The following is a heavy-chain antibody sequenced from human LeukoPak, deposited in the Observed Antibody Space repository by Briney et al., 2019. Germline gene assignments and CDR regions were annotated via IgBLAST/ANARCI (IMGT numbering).Heavy chain of an antibody. V-gene: IGHV1-2*02. CDR1: GYTFTGYY. CDR3: ARHPSNYYDSSGYFGCFDP. J-gene: IGHJ5*02. D-gene: IGHD3-22*01. CDR2: INPNSGGT. Sequence: ASVKVSCKASGYTFTGYYMHWVRQAPGQGLEWMGWINPNSGGTNYAQKFQGRVTMTRDTSISTAYMELSRLRSEDTAVYYCARHPSNYYDSSGYFGCFDPWGQGTLVTVSS.